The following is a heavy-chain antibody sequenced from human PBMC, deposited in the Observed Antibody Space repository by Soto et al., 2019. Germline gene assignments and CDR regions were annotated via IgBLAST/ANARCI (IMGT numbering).Heavy chain of an antibody. CDR2: IFYTGRL. D-gene: IGHD2-21*02. CDR1: GGSVSTEGYY. CDR3: ARVISAVTAFDH. Sequence: QVQLQGSGPGLVKPSETLSLTCTVSGGSVSTEGYYWSWIRQPPGKELEWIGYIFYTGRLNYNPSPKGRVTISLDTSKNQFSLNLTSVTAADTAVYFCARVISAVTAFDHWGQGTPVTVSS. J-gene: IGHJ4*02. V-gene: IGHV4-61*08.